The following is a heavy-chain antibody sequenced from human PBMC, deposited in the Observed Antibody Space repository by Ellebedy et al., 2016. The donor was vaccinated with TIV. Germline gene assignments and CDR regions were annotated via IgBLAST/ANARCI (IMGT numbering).Heavy chain of an antibody. CDR2: ISISSDLI. V-gene: IGHV3-21*01. J-gene: IGHJ4*02. CDR3: ARNVNYAHDY. D-gene: IGHD1-7*01. CDR1: GFTFSTYT. Sequence: GESLKISXAASGFTFSTYTMDWVRQAPGKGLEWVSSISISSDLIFYADSVRGRVTISRDNAKSSVYLQISSLRADDTAVYYCARNVNYAHDYWGQGTLVTVSS.